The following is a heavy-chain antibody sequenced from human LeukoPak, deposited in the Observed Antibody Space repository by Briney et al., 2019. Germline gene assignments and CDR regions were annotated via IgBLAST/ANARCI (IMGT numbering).Heavy chain of an antibody. Sequence: GGSLRLSCAASGFTFSNHWMHWVRQAPGKGLVWVSRISGDGSSTRYADSVKGRFTISSDNAKNKLFLQMNSLRAEDTAVYYCAKDDSSMIRGFYFWGQGTLVTVSS. J-gene: IGHJ4*02. V-gene: IGHV3-74*01. CDR3: AKDDSSMIRGFYF. D-gene: IGHD3-10*01. CDR2: ISGDGSST. CDR1: GFTFSNHW.